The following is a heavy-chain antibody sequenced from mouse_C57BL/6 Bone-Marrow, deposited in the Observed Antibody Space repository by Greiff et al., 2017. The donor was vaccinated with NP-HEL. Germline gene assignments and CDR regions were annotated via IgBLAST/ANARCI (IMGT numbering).Heavy chain of an antibody. CDR2: IHPSDSDT. D-gene: IGHD1-1*01. V-gene: IGHV1-74*01. CDR1: GYTFTSYW. CDR3: ALIDGRCPWFAY. J-gene: IGHJ3*01. Sequence: QVQLQQPGAELVQPGASVKVSCKASGYTFTSYWMHWVKQSPGQGLEWIGRIHPSDSDTNYNHTFKGKSTLTVDNSSSTVYMQLSSLTSEDASVYYCALIDGRCPWFAYWGKGTMVTVAA.